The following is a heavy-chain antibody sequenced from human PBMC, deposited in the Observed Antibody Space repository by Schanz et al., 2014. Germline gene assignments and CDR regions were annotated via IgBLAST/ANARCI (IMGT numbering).Heavy chain of an antibody. D-gene: IGHD3-9*01. CDR1: GYIFINSG. CDR3: AKAEYDILTEEDY. J-gene: IGHJ4*02. V-gene: IGHV1-18*01. Sequence: QIQLVQSGPEVKKPGATVKVSCKASGYIFINSGISWVRQAPGQGLEWMGWISVYTGNTKYGQKVQGRVTMTADTSTNTAYMELRSLRSDDTAVYYCAKAEYDILTEEDYWGRGTLVTVSS. CDR2: ISVYTGNT.